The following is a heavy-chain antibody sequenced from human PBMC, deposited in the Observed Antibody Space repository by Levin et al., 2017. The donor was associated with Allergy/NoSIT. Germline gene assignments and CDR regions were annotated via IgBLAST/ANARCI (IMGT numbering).Heavy chain of an antibody. V-gene: IGHV4-31*03. Sequence: SETLSLTCTVSGGSISSGGYYWSWIRQHPGKGLEWIGYIYYSGSTYYNPSLKSRVTISVDTSKNQFSLKLSSVTAADTAVYYCARLGYCSGGSCPPHYFDYWGQGTLVTVSS. CDR3: ARLGYCSGGSCPPHYFDY. D-gene: IGHD2-15*01. CDR1: GGSISSGGYY. CDR2: IYYSGST. J-gene: IGHJ4*02.